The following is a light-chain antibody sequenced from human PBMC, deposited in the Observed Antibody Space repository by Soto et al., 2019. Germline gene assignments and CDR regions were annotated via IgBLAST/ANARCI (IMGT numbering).Light chain of an antibody. V-gene: IGLV1-44*01. J-gene: IGLJ3*02. Sequence: QSALTQTPSASGTPGQTVTISCSGSRSNIGNNAVSWYQQFPGTAPKLLIYNNNQRPSGVPDRFSGSKSGTSASLAISGFQSEDEADYYCATWDDSLNARGVFGGGTKLTVL. CDR2: NNN. CDR3: ATWDDSLNARGV. CDR1: RSNIGNNA.